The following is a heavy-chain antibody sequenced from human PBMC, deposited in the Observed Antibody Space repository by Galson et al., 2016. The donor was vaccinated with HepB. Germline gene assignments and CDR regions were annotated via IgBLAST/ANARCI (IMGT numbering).Heavy chain of an antibody. CDR3: SRNPGARTWG. CDR1: GFTVGNNY. J-gene: IGHJ4*02. D-gene: IGHD7-27*01. V-gene: IGHV3-66*01. CDR2: IYSCGNT. Sequence: SLRLSCAASGFTVGNNYMSWVRQAPGKGLEWVSLIYSCGNTLYADSVKGRFSISRDNSKNTMYLQMNSLRAEDTAVYYCSRNPGARTWGWGQGTLVTVAS.